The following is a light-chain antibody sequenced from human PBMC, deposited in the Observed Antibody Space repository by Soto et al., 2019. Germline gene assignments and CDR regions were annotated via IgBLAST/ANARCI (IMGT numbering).Light chain of an antibody. V-gene: IGKV3-20*01. CDR3: QHYGGSPSWT. Sequence: EIVLTQSPGTLSLSPGERATLSCRASQSVSSNYLNWYQQKPGQAPRLLIYGASSRATSIPDRFSGGGSGTDFTLTISRLEPEDFAVYYCQHYGGSPSWTFGQGTNVEIK. CDR1: QSVSSNY. J-gene: IGKJ1*01. CDR2: GAS.